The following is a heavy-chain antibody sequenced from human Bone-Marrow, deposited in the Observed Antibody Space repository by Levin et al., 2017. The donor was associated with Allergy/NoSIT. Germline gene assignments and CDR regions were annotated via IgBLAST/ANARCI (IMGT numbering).Heavy chain of an antibody. CDR2: IIPIFGTA. CDR3: ARTMVRGVNYGMDV. CDR1: GGTFSSYP. D-gene: IGHD3-10*01. J-gene: IGHJ6*02. Sequence: GASVKVSCKPSGGTFSSYPISWVRQAPGQGLEWMGGIIPIFGTANYAQKFQGRVTITADESTSTAYMELSSLRSEDTAMYYCARTMVRGVNYGMDVRGQGTTVTVSS. V-gene: IGHV1-69*13.